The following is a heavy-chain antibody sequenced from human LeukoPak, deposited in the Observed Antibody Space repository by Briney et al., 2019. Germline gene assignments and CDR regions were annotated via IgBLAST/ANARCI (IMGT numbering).Heavy chain of an antibody. V-gene: IGHV4-30-2*01. Sequence: SQTLSLTCAVSGGSISSGGYSWSWIRQPPGKGLEWIGYIYHSGSTYYNPSLKSRVTISVDRSKNQFSLKLSSVTAADTAVYYCARGGGYSYGPATKFDYWGQGTLVTVSS. J-gene: IGHJ4*02. CDR3: ARGGGYSYGPATKFDY. D-gene: IGHD5-18*01. CDR1: GGSISSGGYS. CDR2: IYHSGST.